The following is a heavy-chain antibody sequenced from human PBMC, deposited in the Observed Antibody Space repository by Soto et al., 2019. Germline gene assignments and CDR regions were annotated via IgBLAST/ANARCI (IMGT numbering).Heavy chain of an antibody. CDR3: AREVDHRDFWSGYSLGHITRGIDY. CDR1: GGTFSSYA. CDR2: IIPIFGTA. J-gene: IGHJ4*02. D-gene: IGHD3-3*01. V-gene: IGHV1-69*13. Sequence: ASVKVSCKASGGTFSSYAISWVRQAPGQGLEWMGGIIPIFGTANYAQKFQGRVTITADESTSTAYMELSSLRAEDTAVYYCAREVDHRDFWSGYSLGHITRGIDYWGQGTLVTVSS.